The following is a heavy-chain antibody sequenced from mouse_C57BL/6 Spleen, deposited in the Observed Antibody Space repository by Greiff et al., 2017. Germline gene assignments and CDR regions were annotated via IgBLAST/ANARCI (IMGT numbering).Heavy chain of an antibody. CDR1: GYAFSSYW. J-gene: IGHJ2*01. Sequence: VQVVESGAELVKPGASVKISCKASGYAFSSYWMNWVKQRPGKGLEWIGQIYPGDGDTNYNGKFKGKATLTADKSSSTAYMQLSSLTSEDSAVYFCARKRDDGYYDYWGQGTTLTVSS. D-gene: IGHD2-3*01. V-gene: IGHV1-80*01. CDR3: ARKRDDGYYDY. CDR2: IYPGDGDT.